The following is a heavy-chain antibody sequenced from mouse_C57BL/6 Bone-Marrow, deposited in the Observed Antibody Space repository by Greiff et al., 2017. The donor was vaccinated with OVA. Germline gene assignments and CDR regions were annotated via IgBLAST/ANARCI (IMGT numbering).Heavy chain of an antibody. D-gene: IGHD2-4*01. J-gene: IGHJ4*01. Sequence: QVQLQQPGAELVMPGASVKLSCKASGYTFTSYWMHWVKQRPGQGLEWIGEIDPSDSYTNYNQKFKGKSTLTVDKSSSTAYMQLSSLTSEDSAVYYCAEGDYYCYAMDYWGQGTSVTVSS. CDR1: GYTFTSYW. CDR3: AEGDYYCYAMDY. V-gene: IGHV1-69*01. CDR2: IDPSDSYT.